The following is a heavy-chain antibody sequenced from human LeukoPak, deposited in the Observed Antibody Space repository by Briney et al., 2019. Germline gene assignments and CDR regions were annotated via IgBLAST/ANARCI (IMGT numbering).Heavy chain of an antibody. J-gene: IGHJ5*02. CDR1: GFNVSIYW. CDR3: TRGGYCGADNGYSGGDYFDP. D-gene: IGHD2-21*01. CDR2: INSDGSRR. V-gene: IGHV3-74*03. Sequence: PGGSLTLSCAASGFNVSIYWMHWIRQAPGKGLVWVSRINSDGSRRMYADSVKGRFTISRDNDKNTLYLQMNSLRAEDTATYFCTRGGYCGADNGYSGGDYFDPWGQGTLVTVSS.